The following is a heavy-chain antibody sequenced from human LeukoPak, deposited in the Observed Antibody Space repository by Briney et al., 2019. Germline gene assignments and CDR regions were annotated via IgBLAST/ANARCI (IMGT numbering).Heavy chain of an antibody. D-gene: IGHD6-19*01. CDR2: ISWNSGSI. CDR3: AKDASGFIAVAGHDY. Sequence: QTGGSLRLSCAASGFTFDDYAMHWVRQAPGKGLEWVSGISWNSGSIGYADSVKGRFTISRDNAKNSLYLQMNSLRAEDTALYYCAKDASGFIAVAGHDYWGQGTLVTVSS. J-gene: IGHJ4*02. V-gene: IGHV3-9*01. CDR1: GFTFDDYA.